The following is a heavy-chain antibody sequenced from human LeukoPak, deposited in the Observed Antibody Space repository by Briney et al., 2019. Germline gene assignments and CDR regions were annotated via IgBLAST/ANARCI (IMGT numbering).Heavy chain of an antibody. J-gene: IGHJ5*02. CDR3: ARDRGCSGGSCYPNWFDP. CDR1: GGIFSSYA. D-gene: IGHD2-15*01. V-gene: IGHV1-69*04. Sequence: ASVKVSCKASGGIFSSYAISWVRQAPGQGLEWTGRIIPILGIANYAQKFQGRVTITADKSTSTAYMELSSLRSEDTDVYYCARDRGCSGGSCYPNWFDPWGQGTLVTVSS. CDR2: IIPILGIA.